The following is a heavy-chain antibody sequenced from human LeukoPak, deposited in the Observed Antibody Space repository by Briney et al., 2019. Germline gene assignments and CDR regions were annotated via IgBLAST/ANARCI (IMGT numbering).Heavy chain of an antibody. CDR1: GFIFSSYA. D-gene: IGHD5-18*01. Sequence: GGSLRLSCAASGFIFSSYAMSWVRQAPGKGLEWVSSISSSSSYIYYADSVKGRFTISRDNSKNTLYLQMNSLRAEDTAVYYCAKCYVDTAMADYWGQGTLVTVSS. J-gene: IGHJ4*02. CDR3: AKCYVDTAMADY. V-gene: IGHV3-23*01. CDR2: ISSSSSYI.